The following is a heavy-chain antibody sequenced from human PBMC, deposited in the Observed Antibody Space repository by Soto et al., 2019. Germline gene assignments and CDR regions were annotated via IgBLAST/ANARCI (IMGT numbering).Heavy chain of an antibody. Sequence: PSETLSLTCTVSGGSISSYYWSWIRQPPGKGLEWIGYIYYSGSTNYNPSLKSRVTISVDTSKNQFSLKLSSVTAADTAVYYCARHSTGWFETLFDYWAREPWSPSPQ. J-gene: IGHJ4*02. CDR1: GGSISSYY. V-gene: IGHV4-59*08. CDR2: IYYSGST. D-gene: IGHD3-10*01. CDR3: ARHSTGWFETLFDY.